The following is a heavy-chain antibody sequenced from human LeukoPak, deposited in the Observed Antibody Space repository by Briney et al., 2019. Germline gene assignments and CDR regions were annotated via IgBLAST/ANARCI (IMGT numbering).Heavy chain of an antibody. D-gene: IGHD1-26*01. CDR3: AREVVGTTSEFDY. V-gene: IGHV3-48*03. CDR1: GFTFSSYE. Sequence: GGSLRLSCAASGFTFSSYEIDWARQAPGKGLELISYISSSGSTTYYADSVKGRFTISRDNAKNSLYLQMNSLRAEDTAVYYCAREVVGTTSEFDYWGQGTLVTVSS. CDR2: ISSSGSTT. J-gene: IGHJ4*02.